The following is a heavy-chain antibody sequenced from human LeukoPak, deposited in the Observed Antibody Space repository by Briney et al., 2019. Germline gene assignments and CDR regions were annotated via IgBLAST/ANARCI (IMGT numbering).Heavy chain of an antibody. V-gene: IGHV3-21*06. CDR3: ARDSGTYGYYMDV. CDR2: ITSSSSYI. Sequence: PGGSLRLSCAASGFTFSSYNMNWVRQAPGKGPEWVSSITSSSSYIYYADSVTGRFTISRDNAKNSVYLQMNSLRVEDTAVYYCARDSGTYGYYMDVWGKGTTVTVSS. CDR1: GFTFSSYN. J-gene: IGHJ6*04. D-gene: IGHD1-26*01.